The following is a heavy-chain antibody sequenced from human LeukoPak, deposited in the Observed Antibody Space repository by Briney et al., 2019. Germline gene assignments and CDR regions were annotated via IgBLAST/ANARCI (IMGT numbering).Heavy chain of an antibody. V-gene: IGHV4-59*01. Sequence: SETLSLTCTVSGGSISSNYWNWLRQPPGKGLEWIGYSSYSGSTFYNPSLKSRVTISLDTSKNEFSLKLRSVTAADTAVYYCARGGGVAGTPYNPYDYWGQGTLVTVSS. CDR3: ARGGGVAGTPYNPYDY. D-gene: IGHD6-19*01. J-gene: IGHJ4*02. CDR1: GGSISSNY. CDR2: SSYSGST.